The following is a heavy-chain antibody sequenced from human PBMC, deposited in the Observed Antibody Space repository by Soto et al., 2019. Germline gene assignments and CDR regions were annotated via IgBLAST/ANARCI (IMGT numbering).Heavy chain of an antibody. CDR3: SRLEGG. CDR1: GFIFSDYY. Sequence: ESGGGLVPPGGSLTLSCAASGFIFSDYYMEWVRQAPGKGLEWVARSRNKAKSYTTDYAASVKGRFTISRDLSKNSLYLQMNNLKTEDTAVYYCSRLEGGWGQGTLVTVSS. J-gene: IGHJ4*02. CDR2: SRNKAKSYTT. D-gene: IGHD3-3*01. V-gene: IGHV3-72*01.